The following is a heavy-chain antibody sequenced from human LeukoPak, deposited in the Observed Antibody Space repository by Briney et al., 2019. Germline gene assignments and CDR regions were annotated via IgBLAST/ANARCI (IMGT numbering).Heavy chain of an antibody. J-gene: IGHJ3*02. CDR1: GYSLTSYW. Sequence: GESLKISCKGSGYSLTSYWIGWVRQMPGKGLEGMGIIYPGDSDTKNSPSFQGQVTISADKSISTAYLQWSSLKASDTAMYYCARREFGPWGDAFDIWGQGTMVTVSS. V-gene: IGHV5-51*01. CDR2: IYPGDSDT. CDR3: ARREFGPWGDAFDI. D-gene: IGHD3-16*01.